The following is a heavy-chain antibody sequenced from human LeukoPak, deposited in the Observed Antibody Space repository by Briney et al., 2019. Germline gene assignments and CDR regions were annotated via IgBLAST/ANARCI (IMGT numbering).Heavy chain of an antibody. Sequence: SETLSLTCAVSGYSISSGYYWGWIRQPPGKGLEWIGSIYHSGSTYYNPSLKSRVTISVDTSKNQFSLKLSSVTAADTALYYCAREGYSGYDPKNYFDYWGQGTLVTVSS. CDR3: AREGYSGYDPKNYFDY. J-gene: IGHJ4*02. D-gene: IGHD5-12*01. CDR2: IYHSGST. CDR1: GYSISSGYY. V-gene: IGHV4-38-2*02.